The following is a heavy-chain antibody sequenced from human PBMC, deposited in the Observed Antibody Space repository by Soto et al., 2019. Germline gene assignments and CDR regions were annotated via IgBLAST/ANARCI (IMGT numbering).Heavy chain of an antibody. V-gene: IGHV3-74*01. CDR3: XXXXXXXXGVFDY. Sequence: EVQLVESGGGLVQPGGSLRLSCAASGFTFSSYWMHWVRQAPGKGLVWVSRINNDGSTTGYADSVKGRFTISRDNAKXXXXXXXXXXXXXXXXXXXXXXXXXXXXGVFDYWGQGTLVTVSS. CDR2: INNDGSTT. J-gene: IGHJ4*02. CDR1: GFTFSSYW.